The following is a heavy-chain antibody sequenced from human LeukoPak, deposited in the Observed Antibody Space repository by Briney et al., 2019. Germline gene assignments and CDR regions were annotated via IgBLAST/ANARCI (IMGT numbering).Heavy chain of an antibody. CDR1: GYTFTSYD. D-gene: IGHD3-10*01. V-gene: IGHV1-8*01. J-gene: IGHJ6*02. Sequence: ASVKVSCKASGYTFTSYDINWVRQATGQGLEWMGWMNPNSGNTGYAQKLQGRVTMTRNTSISTAYMELSSLRSEDTAVYYCARGYVPPYGSGTHNYYYGMDVWGQGTTVTVSS. CDR3: ARGYVPPYGSGTHNYYYGMDV. CDR2: MNPNSGNT.